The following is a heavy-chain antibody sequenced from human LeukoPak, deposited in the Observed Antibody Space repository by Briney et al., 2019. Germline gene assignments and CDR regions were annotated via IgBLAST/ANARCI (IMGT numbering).Heavy chain of an antibody. CDR3: ARHSIVVVTAALFDP. CDR1: GGSISSSNYY. V-gene: IGHV4-39*01. Sequence: SETLSLTCTVSGGSISSSNYYWGWIRQSPGRGLEWIGNIYYTGSTYYNPSLKSRVTISVDTSKNQFSLKLSSVTAADTAVYYCARHSIVVVTAALFDPWGQGTLVTVSS. J-gene: IGHJ5*02. D-gene: IGHD2-21*02. CDR2: IYYTGST.